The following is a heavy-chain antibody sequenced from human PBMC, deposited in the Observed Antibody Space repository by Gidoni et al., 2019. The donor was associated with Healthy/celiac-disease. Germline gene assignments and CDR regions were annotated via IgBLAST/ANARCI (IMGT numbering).Heavy chain of an antibody. Sequence: ELQLVESGGGLVQPCGSLRLSCAASGFTFSSYWMHWVRQAPGKGLVWVSRINSDGSSTSYADSVKGRFTISRDNAKNTRYLQMNRLRAEDTAVYYCARAGYGDYEWYFDLWGRGTLVTVSS. J-gene: IGHJ2*01. CDR1: GFTFSSYW. D-gene: IGHD4-17*01. CDR3: ARAGYGDYEWYFDL. CDR2: INSDGSST. V-gene: IGHV3-74*01.